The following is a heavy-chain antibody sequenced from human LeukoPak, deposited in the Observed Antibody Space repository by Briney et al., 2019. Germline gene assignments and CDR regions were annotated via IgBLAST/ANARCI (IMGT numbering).Heavy chain of an antibody. CDR3: AREVYGGNQDAFDI. CDR2: VGTAGDT. J-gene: IGHJ3*02. D-gene: IGHD4-23*01. CDR1: GFTFSNYG. Sequence: PGGSLRLSCAASGFTFSNYGMHWARHATGKGLECVSSVGTAGDTDYPGSVKGRFTISRENAKNSLYLQMDSLRPEDPAVYYCAREVYGGNQDAFDIWGQGTMVSVSS. V-gene: IGHV3-13*01.